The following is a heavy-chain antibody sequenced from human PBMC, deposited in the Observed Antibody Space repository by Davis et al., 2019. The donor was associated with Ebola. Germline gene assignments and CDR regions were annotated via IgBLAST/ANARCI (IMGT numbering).Heavy chain of an antibody. CDR1: GFTFSSYS. V-gene: IGHV3-23*01. Sequence: GESLKISCAASGFTFSSYSMNWVRQAPGKGLEWVSGISDSGGSTHYADSVKGRFTISRDNAKNTLYLQMNSLRAEDTAVYYCARDLWGREQLVRTRYYYYYGMDVWGKGTTVTVSS. CDR2: ISDSGGST. CDR3: ARDLWGREQLVRTRYYYYYGMDV. D-gene: IGHD6-6*01. J-gene: IGHJ6*04.